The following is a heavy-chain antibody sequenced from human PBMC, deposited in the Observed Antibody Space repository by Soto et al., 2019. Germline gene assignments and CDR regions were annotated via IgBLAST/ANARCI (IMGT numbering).Heavy chain of an antibody. CDR2: ISGSGGST. J-gene: IGHJ4*02. CDR3: AKDLFRYYYDSSGYTDY. CDR1: GFTFSSYA. D-gene: IGHD3-22*01. V-gene: IGHV3-23*01. Sequence: EVQLLESGGGLVQPGGSLRLSCAASGFTFSSYAMSWVRQAPGKGLEWVSAISGSGGSTYYADSVKGRFTISRDNSKNTLYLQMNSVRAEDTAVYYCAKDLFRYYYDSSGYTDYWGQGTLVTVSS.